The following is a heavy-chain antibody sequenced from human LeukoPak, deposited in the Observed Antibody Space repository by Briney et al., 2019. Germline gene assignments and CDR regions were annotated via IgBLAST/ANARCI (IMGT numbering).Heavy chain of an antibody. CDR1: GGSIRSYY. V-gene: IGHV4-59*13. J-gene: IGHJ4*02. D-gene: IGHD4-23*01. CDR3: ARGRNDNGGMFFDS. Sequence: PSETLSLTCTVSGGSIRSYYWSWIRQAPGKGLEWIGFISYSGYTSYSPSLKSRVAISVDTSKSQFSLRLSSMTAADTAIYYCARGRNDNGGMFFDSWAQGTLVTVFS. CDR2: ISYSGYT.